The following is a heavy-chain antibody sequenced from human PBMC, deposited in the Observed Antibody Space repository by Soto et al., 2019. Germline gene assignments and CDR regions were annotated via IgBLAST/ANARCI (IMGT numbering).Heavy chain of an antibody. V-gene: IGHV1-69*13. CDR2: IIPIFGTA. CDR3: ARAGLYYYDSSGYQGFDY. CDR1: GGTFSSYA. D-gene: IGHD3-22*01. J-gene: IGHJ4*02. Sequence: SVKVSCKASGGTFSSYAISWVRQAHGQGLEWMGGIIPIFGTANYAQKFQGRVTITADESTSTAYMELSSLRSEDTAVYYCARAGLYYYDSSGYQGFDYWGQGTLVTVSS.